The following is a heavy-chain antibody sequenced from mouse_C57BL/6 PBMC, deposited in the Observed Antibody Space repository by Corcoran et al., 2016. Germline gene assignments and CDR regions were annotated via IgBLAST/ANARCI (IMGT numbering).Heavy chain of an antibody. CDR1: GYTFTDYY. D-gene: IGHD1-1*01. V-gene: IGHV1-26*01. CDR2: INPNNGGT. J-gene: IGHJ3*01. Sequence: EVQLQQSGPELVKPGASVKISCKASGYTFTDYYMNWVKQSHGKSLEWIGDINPNNGGTSYNQKFKGKATLTVDKSSSTAYMELRSLTSEDSAVYYCARWAHYYGSSYGWFAYWGQGTLVTVSA. CDR3: ARWAHYYGSSYGWFAY.